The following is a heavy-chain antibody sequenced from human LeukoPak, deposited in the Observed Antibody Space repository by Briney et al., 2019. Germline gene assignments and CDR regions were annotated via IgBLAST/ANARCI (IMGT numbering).Heavy chain of an antibody. J-gene: IGHJ4*02. V-gene: IGHV4-39*07. CDR3: ARDILATSIAAPYY. CDR2: IFYSGRT. CDR1: GGSISSSTYY. D-gene: IGHD6-13*01. Sequence: SETLSLTCTVSGGSISSSTYYWGWVRQPPGKGLEWIGSIFYSGRTYYNPSLKSRVTMSVDTSKNQFSLRLSSVNAADTAVYYCARDILATSIAAPYYWGQGTLVTVSS.